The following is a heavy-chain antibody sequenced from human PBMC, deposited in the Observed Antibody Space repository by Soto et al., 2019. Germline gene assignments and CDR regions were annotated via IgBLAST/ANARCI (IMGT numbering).Heavy chain of an antibody. Sequence: GGSLRLSCVVSGFPFSAYAMSWVRQAPGKGLQWVSGVGGSDSDKHYADSVRGRFIVSRDNSKNTLYLQMNSLRAEDTAVYYCARDLSWGSNWYYYMDVWGKGTTVTVSS. V-gene: IGHV3-23*01. CDR3: ARDLSWGSNWYYYMDV. J-gene: IGHJ6*03. CDR2: VGGSDSDK. D-gene: IGHD7-27*01. CDR1: GFPFSAYA.